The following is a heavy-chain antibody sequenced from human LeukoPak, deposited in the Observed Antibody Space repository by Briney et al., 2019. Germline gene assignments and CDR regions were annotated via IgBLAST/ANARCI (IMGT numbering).Heavy chain of an antibody. CDR2: ISYDGSNK. J-gene: IGHJ4*02. CDR3: ARDVFDY. Sequence: GSLRLSCAASGFTFSSYAMHWVRQAPGKGLEWVAVISYDGSNKYCADSVKGRFTISRDNSKNTLYLQMNSLRAEDTAVYYCARDVFDYWGQGTLVAVSS. V-gene: IGHV3-30-3*01. CDR1: GFTFSSYA.